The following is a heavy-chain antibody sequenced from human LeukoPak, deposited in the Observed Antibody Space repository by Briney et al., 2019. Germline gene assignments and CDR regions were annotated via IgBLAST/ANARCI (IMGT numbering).Heavy chain of an antibody. Sequence: SETLSLTCTVSGGSIRSYYWSWIRQPPGKGLEWIGYIYFSGSTSYNPSLKSRVTISVDRSKNQFSLKLSSVAAADTAVYYCARSYDTNFDYWGQGTLVSASS. J-gene: IGHJ4*02. CDR2: IYFSGST. D-gene: IGHD3-3*01. CDR3: ARSYDTNFDY. V-gene: IGHV4-59*01. CDR1: GGSIRSYY.